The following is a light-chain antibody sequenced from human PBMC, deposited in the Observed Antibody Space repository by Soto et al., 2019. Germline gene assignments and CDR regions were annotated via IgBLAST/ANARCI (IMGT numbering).Light chain of an antibody. CDR2: GAS. Sequence: EIVMTQSPGTLSLSPGEGATLSCWASQTVSSNYLAWYQQRPGQAPRLIIYGASSRATGIPDRFSGSGSGTDLTLTISRLEPEDFAVYYRQQYGSSPRTFGQGTKVDIK. V-gene: IGKV3-20*01. J-gene: IGKJ1*01. CDR3: QQYGSSPRT. CDR1: QTVSSNY.